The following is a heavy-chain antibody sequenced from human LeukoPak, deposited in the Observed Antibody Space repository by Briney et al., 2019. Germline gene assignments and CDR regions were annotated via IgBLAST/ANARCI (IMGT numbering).Heavy chain of an antibody. V-gene: IGHV3-7*01. CDR1: GFTFSSHW. CDR2: IRPDGSEE. Sequence: GGSLRLSCAASGFTFSSHWMSWVRQAPGKWLEWVASIRPDGSEEYYMDSVKGRFTISRDNAKNSLYLQMNSLRAEDTAVYYCARLLGTVTTYDYWGQGTLVTVSS. D-gene: IGHD1-7*01. CDR3: ARLLGTVTTYDY. J-gene: IGHJ4*02.